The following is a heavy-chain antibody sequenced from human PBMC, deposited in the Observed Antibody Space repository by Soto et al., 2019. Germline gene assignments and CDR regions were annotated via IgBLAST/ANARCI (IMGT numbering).Heavy chain of an antibody. CDR3: ARDWGLSGGISYYYYGMDV. J-gene: IGHJ6*02. V-gene: IGHV1-18*01. Sequence: ASVKVSCKASGYTFTSYGISWVRQAPGQGLEWMGWISAYNGNTNYAQKLQGRVTMTTDTSTSTAYMELRSLRSDDTAVYYCARDWGLSGGISYYYYGMDVWGQGTTVTVSS. CDR1: GYTFTSYG. D-gene: IGHD2-15*01. CDR2: ISAYNGNT.